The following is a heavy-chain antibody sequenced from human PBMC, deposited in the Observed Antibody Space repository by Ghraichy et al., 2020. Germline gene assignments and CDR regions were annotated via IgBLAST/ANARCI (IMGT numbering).Heavy chain of an antibody. CDR1: GGSFSDYY. J-gene: IGHJ4*02. V-gene: IGHV4-34*01. CDR3: ARGVYAADY. CDR2: INHSGST. D-gene: IGHD5/OR15-5a*01. Sequence: SETRSLTCAVYGGSFSDYYWSWIRQPPGKGLEWIGEINHSGSTNYSPSLKSRVTISVDTSKNQFSLKLSSVTAADTAVYYCARGVYAADYWGQGTLVTVSS.